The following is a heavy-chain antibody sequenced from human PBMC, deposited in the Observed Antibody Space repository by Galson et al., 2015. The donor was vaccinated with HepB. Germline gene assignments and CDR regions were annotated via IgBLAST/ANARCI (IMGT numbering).Heavy chain of an antibody. J-gene: IGHJ3*02. V-gene: IGHV5-51*01. Sequence: QSGAEVKKPGESLKISCKGSGYSFTNYWIGWVRQMPGKGLEWMGIIDPNDPDIRYSPSFQGQVTISADRSISTAKNAVWLQMNSLRAEDTAVYYCATAKFGSGAYWTFEIWGQGTLVTVSS. CDR3: ATAKFGSGAYWTFEI. D-gene: IGHD4/OR15-4a*01. CDR1: GYSFTNYW. CDR2: IDPNDPDI.